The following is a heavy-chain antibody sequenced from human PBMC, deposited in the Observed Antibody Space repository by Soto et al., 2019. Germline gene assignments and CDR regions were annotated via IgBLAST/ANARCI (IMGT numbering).Heavy chain of an antibody. CDR3: AKDLPFRDMITFGGVIPYYYYYYYMDV. Sequence: GGSLRLSCAASGFTFSSYGMHWVRQAPGKGLEWVAVISYDGSNKYYADSVKGRFTISRDNSKNTLYLQMNSLRAEDTAVYYCAKDLPFRDMITFGGVIPYYYYYYYMDVWGKGTTVTVSS. J-gene: IGHJ6*03. CDR1: GFTFSSYG. D-gene: IGHD3-16*02. V-gene: IGHV3-30*18. CDR2: ISYDGSNK.